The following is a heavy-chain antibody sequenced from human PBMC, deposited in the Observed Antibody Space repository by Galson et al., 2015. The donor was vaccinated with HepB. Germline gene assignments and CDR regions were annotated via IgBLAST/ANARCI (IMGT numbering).Heavy chain of an antibody. V-gene: IGHV1-18*01. J-gene: IGHJ5*02. D-gene: IGHD2-15*01. CDR2: INTYNRKT. CDR3: AWGALVVGVGATQNNWFDP. Sequence: SVKVSCKVSRFTFSTSSITWVRQAPGQRLEWVGWINTYNRKTNYAQKFQGIVTMTTDTFTKTVHMELRRLRSDDTAIYYCAWGALVVGVGATQNNWFDPWGQGTLVTVSS. CDR1: RFTFSTSS.